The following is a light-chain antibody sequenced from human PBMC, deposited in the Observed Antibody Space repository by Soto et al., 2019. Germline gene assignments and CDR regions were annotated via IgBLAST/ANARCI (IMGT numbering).Light chain of an antibody. CDR3: QRYGGSPYT. CDR1: QSVSSY. CDR2: DAS. Sequence: EFVLTQSPATLSFSPGERATLSCRASQSVSSYLAWYQQKPGQAPRLLIYDASNRATGIPARFSGTGSGTDFTLTISRLEPEDFAVYYCQRYGGSPYTFGQGTRLEIK. J-gene: IGKJ5*01. V-gene: IGKV3-11*01.